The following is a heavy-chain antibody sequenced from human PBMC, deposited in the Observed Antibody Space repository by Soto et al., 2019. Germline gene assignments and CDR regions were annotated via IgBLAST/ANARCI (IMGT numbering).Heavy chain of an antibody. J-gene: IGHJ4*02. D-gene: IGHD3-9*01. CDR1: GGSISSGGYY. Sequence: SLTCTISGGSISSGGYYWSWIRQHPGKGLEWIGYIYYSGSTYYNPSLKSRVTISVDTSKNQFSLKLSPVTAAATAVYYCARGVGEYYAPLTGYSRHIDYWGEGTLVTIYS. CDR3: ARGVGEYYAPLTGYSRHIDY. CDR2: IYYSGST. V-gene: IGHV4-31*03.